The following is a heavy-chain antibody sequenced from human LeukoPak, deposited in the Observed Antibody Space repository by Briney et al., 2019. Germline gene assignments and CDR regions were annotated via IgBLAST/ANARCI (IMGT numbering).Heavy chain of an antibody. D-gene: IGHD3-3*01. V-gene: IGHV3-21*01. CDR3: ASEGYDFWSGPTDY. J-gene: IGHJ4*02. CDR2: ISSSSSYI. CDR1: GFTFDDYS. Sequence: PGGSPRLSCAASGFTFDDYSMNWVRQAPGKGLEWVSSISSSSSYIYYADSVKGRFTISRDNAKNSLYLQMNSLRAEDTAVYYCASEGYDFWSGPTDYWGQGTLVTVSS.